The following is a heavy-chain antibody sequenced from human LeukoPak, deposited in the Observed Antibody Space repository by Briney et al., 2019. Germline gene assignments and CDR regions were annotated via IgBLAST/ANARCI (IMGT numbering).Heavy chain of an antibody. V-gene: IGHV4-30-4*01. CDR1: GGSLSSGDYY. Sequence: SQTLSLTCTVSGGSLSSGDYYWSWIRQPPGKGLEWIGYIYYSGSTYYNPSLKSRVTISVDTSKNQFSLKLSSVTAADTAVYYCARESRGSGVAYPGPFDPYYYYGMDVWGQGTTVTVSS. CDR2: IYYSGST. D-gene: IGHD3-10*01. J-gene: IGHJ6*02. CDR3: ARESRGSGVAYPGPFDPYYYYGMDV.